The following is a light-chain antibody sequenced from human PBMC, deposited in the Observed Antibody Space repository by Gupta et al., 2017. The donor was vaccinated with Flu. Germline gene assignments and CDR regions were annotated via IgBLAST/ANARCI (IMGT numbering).Light chain of an antibody. CDR2: GAS. J-gene: IGKJ1*01. V-gene: IGKV3-20*01. Sequence: IATLSCRASQSVSSSYLAWYQQKPGQAPRLLIYGASSRATGIPDRFSGSGSGTDFTLTISRLEPEDFAVYYCQQYGSSPPLTFGQGTKVEIK. CDR1: QSVSSSY. CDR3: QQYGSSPPLT.